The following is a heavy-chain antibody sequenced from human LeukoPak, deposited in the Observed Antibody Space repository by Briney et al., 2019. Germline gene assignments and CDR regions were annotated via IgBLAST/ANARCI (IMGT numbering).Heavy chain of an antibody. CDR2: ISYDGSNK. CDR3: GRGSVGFGELNY. CDR1: GFTFSSYA. D-gene: IGHD3-10*01. J-gene: IGHJ4*02. V-gene: IGHV3-30-3*01. Sequence: GGSLRLSCAAFGFTFSSYAMHWVRQDPGKGLEWVAVISYDGSNKFYADSVKGRFTLSRDNSKNTLYLQMNSLRIEDTAVYYCGRGSVGFGELNYWGQGTLVTVSS.